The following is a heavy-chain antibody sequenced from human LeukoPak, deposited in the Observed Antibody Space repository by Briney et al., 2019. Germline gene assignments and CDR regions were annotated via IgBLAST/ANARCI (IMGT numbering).Heavy chain of an antibody. CDR2: ISAYNGNT. V-gene: IGHV1-18*01. CDR1: GYTFTSYG. J-gene: IGHJ4*02. CDR3: ARGRSPYYYDSSGSYFDY. D-gene: IGHD3-22*01. Sequence: GASVKVSCKASGYTFTSYGISWVRQAPGQGLEWMGWISAYNGNTNYAQKVQGRVTMTRNTSISTAYMELSSLRSEDTAVYYCARGRSPYYYDSSGSYFDYRGQGTLVTVSS.